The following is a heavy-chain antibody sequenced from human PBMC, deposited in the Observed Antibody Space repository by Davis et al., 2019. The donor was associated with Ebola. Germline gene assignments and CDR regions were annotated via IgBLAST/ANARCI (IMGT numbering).Heavy chain of an antibody. Sequence: AASVNVSCKASGYTFTSYYMHWVRQAPGQGLEWMGIINPSGGSTSYAQKFQGRVTMTRDTSTSTVYMELSSLRSEDTAVYYCARGSLSAVVVTAIYGMDVWGQGTTVTVSS. CDR2: INPSGGST. D-gene: IGHD2-21*02. CDR3: ARGSLSAVVVTAIYGMDV. CDR1: GYTFTSYY. J-gene: IGHJ6*02. V-gene: IGHV1-46*03.